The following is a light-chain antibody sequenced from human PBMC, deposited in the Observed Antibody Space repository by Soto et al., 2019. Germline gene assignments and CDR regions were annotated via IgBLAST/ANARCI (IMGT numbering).Light chain of an antibody. J-gene: IGKJ4*01. V-gene: IGKV3-11*01. Sequence: EIVLTQSPATLSLSPGERATLSCRASQSVSSYLAWYQQKPGQAPRLLIYDASNRATGIPARFMGSGSGTAFTLPIGGLGLKDLAVFYFQQRINWLTFGGGTKVDIK. CDR2: DAS. CDR1: QSVSSY. CDR3: QQRINWLT.